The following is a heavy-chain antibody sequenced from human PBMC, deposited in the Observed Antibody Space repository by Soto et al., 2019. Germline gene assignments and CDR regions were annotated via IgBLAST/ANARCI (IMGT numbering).Heavy chain of an antibody. CDR2: IYYSGST. J-gene: IGHJ3*02. CDR1: GGSISSGGYY. D-gene: IGHD3-22*01. V-gene: IGHV4-31*03. Sequence: SETLSLTCTVSGGSISSGGYYWSWIRQHPGKGLEWIGYIYYSGSTYYNPSLKSRVTISVDTSKNQFSLKLSSVTAADTAVYYCARDYHAYYYDSSGQRDAFDIWGQGTMVTVS. CDR3: ARDYHAYYYDSSGQRDAFDI.